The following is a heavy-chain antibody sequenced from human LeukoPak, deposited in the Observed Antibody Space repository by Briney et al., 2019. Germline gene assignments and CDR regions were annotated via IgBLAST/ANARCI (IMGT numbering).Heavy chain of an antibody. D-gene: IGHD1-26*01. CDR2: INPNSGGT. CDR3: ARRGSPAYSGSYYVDY. CDR1: GYTFTGYY. Sequence: ASVKVSCKASGYTFTGYYMHWVRQAPGQGLEWMGRINPNSGGTNYAQKFQGRVTMTRDTSISTAYMELSRLRSDDTAVYYCARRGSPAYSGSYYVDYWGQGTLVTVSS. J-gene: IGHJ4*02. V-gene: IGHV1-2*06.